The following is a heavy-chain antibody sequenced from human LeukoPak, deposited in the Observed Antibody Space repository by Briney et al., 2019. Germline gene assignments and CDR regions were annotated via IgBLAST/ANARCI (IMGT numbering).Heavy chain of an antibody. Sequence: ASVKVSCKASGYTFTSYDINWVRQATGHRLEWMGGMKPNIGITGYAQKFQGRVTITRNTSLSTAYMELRSLRSEDTAVYYCARGSGRDVLRFLEWLSKKYYFDYWGQGTLVTVSS. CDR1: GYTFTSYD. J-gene: IGHJ4*02. V-gene: IGHV1-8*03. CDR2: MKPNIGIT. D-gene: IGHD3-3*01. CDR3: ARGSGRDVLRFLEWLSKKYYFDY.